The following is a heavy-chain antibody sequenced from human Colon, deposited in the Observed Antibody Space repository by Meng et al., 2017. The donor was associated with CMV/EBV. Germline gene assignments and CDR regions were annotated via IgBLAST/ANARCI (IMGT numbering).Heavy chain of an antibody. V-gene: IGHV1-8*01. CDR3: ARRSTRLAWGIDV. D-gene: IGHD6-19*01. CDR2: MNPNTGDT. CDR1: GYIFTSYD. Sequence: ASVKVSCKTSGYIFTSYDINWVRQAAGQGLEWMGWMNPNTGDTGYAQKFQGRVTMTGNTSISTAYMELSSLKASDTAMYYCARRSTRLAWGIDVWGQGTTVTVSS. J-gene: IGHJ6*02.